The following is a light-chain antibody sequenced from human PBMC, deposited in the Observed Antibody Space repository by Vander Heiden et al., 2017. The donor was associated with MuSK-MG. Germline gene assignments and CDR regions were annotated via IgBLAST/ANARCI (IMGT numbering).Light chain of an antibody. J-gene: IGLJ2*01. CDR2: EVS. CDR3: CSYAGSSTSVV. V-gene: IGLV2-23*02. CDR1: SRDVGGQNL. Sequence: QSAPTQPASGSGSPGQSLTISCTGTSRDVGGQNLVSWYQQHPGKAPKLMIYEVSKRPSGVSNRFSGSKSGNTASLTISGLQAEDEADYYCCSYAGSSTSVVFGGGTKLTVL.